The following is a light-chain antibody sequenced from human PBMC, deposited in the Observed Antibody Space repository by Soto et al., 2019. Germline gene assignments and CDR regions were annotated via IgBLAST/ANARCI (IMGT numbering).Light chain of an antibody. CDR1: QDIRTE. V-gene: IGKV1-6*01. CDR3: LQDYSYPRT. Sequence: AIQMTQSPSSLSASVGDRVTITCRASQDIRTELGWYQQKPGNAPKLLIYATSILQSGVPSRFSGIGSGTDFTLTISNLQPEDLATYYCLQDYSYPRTFGQGTKVEIK. J-gene: IGKJ1*01. CDR2: ATS.